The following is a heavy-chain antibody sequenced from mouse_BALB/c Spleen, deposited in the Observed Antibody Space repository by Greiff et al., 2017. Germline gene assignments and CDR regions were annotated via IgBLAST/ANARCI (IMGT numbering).Heavy chain of an antibody. CDR3: ARDRDYGSVFDY. CDR2: INSNGGST. V-gene: IGHV5-6-3*01. Sequence: EVKLMESGGGLVQPGGSLKLSCAASGFTFSSYGMSWVRQTPDKRLELVATINSNGGSTYYPDSVKGRFTISRDNAKNTLYLQMSSLKSEDTAMYYCARDRDYGSVFDYWGQGTTLTVSS. CDR1: GFTFSSYG. J-gene: IGHJ2*01. D-gene: IGHD1-1*01.